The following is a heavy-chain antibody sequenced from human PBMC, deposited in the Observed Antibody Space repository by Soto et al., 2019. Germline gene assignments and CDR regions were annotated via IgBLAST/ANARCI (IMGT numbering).Heavy chain of an antibody. CDR3: ARYGKRNFWSGYYYYGMDV. V-gene: IGHV3-21*01. CDR2: ISSSSSYI. CDR1: GFTFSSYS. J-gene: IGHJ6*02. Sequence: GGSLRLSCAASGFTFSSYSMNWVRQAPGKGLERVSSISSSSSYIYYADSVKGRFTISRDNAKNSLYLQMNSLRAEDTAVYYCARYGKRNFWSGYYYYGMDVWGQGTTVTVSS. D-gene: IGHD3-3*01.